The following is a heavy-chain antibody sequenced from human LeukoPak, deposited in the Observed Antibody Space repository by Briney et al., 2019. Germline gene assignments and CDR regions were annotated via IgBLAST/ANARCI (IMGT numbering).Heavy chain of an antibody. Sequence: SETLSLTCTVSGGSISSSSYYWGWIRQPPGKGLEWIGSIYYSGSTNYNPSLKSRVTISVDTSKNQFSLKLSSVTAADTAVYYCARDIVATMRGPNWFDPWGQGTLVTVSS. V-gene: IGHV4-39*07. J-gene: IGHJ5*02. CDR1: GGSISSSSYY. D-gene: IGHD5-12*01. CDR3: ARDIVATMRGPNWFDP. CDR2: IYYSGST.